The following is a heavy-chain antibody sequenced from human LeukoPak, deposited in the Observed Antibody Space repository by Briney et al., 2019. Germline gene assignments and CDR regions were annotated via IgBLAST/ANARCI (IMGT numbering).Heavy chain of an antibody. CDR2: ITNNGGGT. CDR1: GFAFSDYA. D-gene: IGHD7-27*01. Sequence: GGSLRLSCATSGFAFSDYAMTWVRQAPGKGLAWVSVITNNGGGTYYADSVKGRFTISRDNSKNTLYLQMNNLRADDTAVFYCVKATGHNWGYFEFWGQGTLVTVSS. V-gene: IGHV3-23*01. CDR3: VKATGHNWGYFEF. J-gene: IGHJ4*02.